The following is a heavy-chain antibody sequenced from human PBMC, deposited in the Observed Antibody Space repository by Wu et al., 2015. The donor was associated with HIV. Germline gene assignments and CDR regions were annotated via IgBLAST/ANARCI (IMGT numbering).Heavy chain of an antibody. J-gene: IGHJ4*02. CDR3: ATLSRMTAAL. CDR1: GYTFTGKY. V-gene: IGHV1-2*02. D-gene: IGHD2-21*02. CDR2: INPISGGT. Sequence: QVQLIQSGAEVKKPGASVRVSCKASGYTFTGKYIHWVRQAPGQGLEWMGSINPISGGTDSPPKFQGRVTMTRDTSIDTAYLEVTGLTSDDTVLLYCATLSRMTAALWGQGTLVIVSS.